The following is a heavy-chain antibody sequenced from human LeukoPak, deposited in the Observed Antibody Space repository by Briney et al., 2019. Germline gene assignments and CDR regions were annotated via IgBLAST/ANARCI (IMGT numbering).Heavy chain of an antibody. CDR3: ARGHLKYSSSYLYYFDY. D-gene: IGHD6-13*01. J-gene: IGHJ4*02. V-gene: IGHV4-34*01. CDR2: INHSGST. CDR1: GGSFNGYY. Sequence: SETLSLTCAVYGGSFNGYYWSWIRQPPGKGLEWIGEINHSGSTNYNPSLKSRVTISVDTSKNQFSLKLSSVTAADTAVYYCARGHLKYSSSYLYYFDYWGQGTLVTVSS.